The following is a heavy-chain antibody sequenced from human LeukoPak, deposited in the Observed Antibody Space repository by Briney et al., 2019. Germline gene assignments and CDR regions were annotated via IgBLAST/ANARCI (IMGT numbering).Heavy chain of an antibody. CDR1: GFTFGDYA. CDR3: TRERGYDSSGYYDR. V-gene: IGHV3-49*04. Sequence: QTGESLRLSCTAAGFTFGDYAMSWVSQAPGKGMEWVGFIRSKAYGGTTEYAASVKGRFTISRDDSKSIVYLQMNSLKTEDTAAYYCTRERGYDSSGYYDRWGQGTLVTVSS. J-gene: IGHJ4*02. D-gene: IGHD3-22*01. CDR2: IRSKAYGGTT.